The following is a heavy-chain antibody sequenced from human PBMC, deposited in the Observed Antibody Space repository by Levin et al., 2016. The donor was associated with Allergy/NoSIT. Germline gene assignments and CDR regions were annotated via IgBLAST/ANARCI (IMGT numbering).Heavy chain of an antibody. CDR2: IYYSGST. Sequence: SETLSLTCTVSGGSISSYYWSWIRQPPGKGLEWIGYIYYSGSTNYNPSLKSRVTISVDTSKNQFSLKLSSVTAADTAVYYCARLLRFGENGYYYYGMDVWGQGTTVTVSS. J-gene: IGHJ6*02. CDR3: ARLLRFGENGYYYYGMDV. D-gene: IGHD3-10*01. CDR1: GGSISSYY. V-gene: IGHV4-59*08.